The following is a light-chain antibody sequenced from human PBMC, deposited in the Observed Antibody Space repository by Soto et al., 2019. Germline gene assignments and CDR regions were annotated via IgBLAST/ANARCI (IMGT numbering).Light chain of an antibody. V-gene: IGKV3-20*01. CDR1: QSVSSY. J-gene: IGKJ4*01. Sequence: EIVLTQSPGTLSLSPGERATLSCRASQSVSSYLAWYQQKPGQAPRLLISGASSRATGIPDRFSGSGSGTDFILTISRLEPEDFVVYYCQQYGSSPGTFGGGTKVEIK. CDR2: GAS. CDR3: QQYGSSPGT.